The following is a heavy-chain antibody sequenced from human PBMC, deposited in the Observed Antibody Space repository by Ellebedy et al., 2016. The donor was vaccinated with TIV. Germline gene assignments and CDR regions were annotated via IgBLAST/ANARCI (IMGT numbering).Heavy chain of an antibody. J-gene: IGHJ4*02. CDR3: ARGGAYYHRYFDD. CDR1: GVTFSSYG. D-gene: IGHD3-10*01. CDR2: ITAIFGTA. V-gene: IGHV1-69*13. Sequence: SVKVSCKASGVTFSSYGISWVRQAPGQGLEWMGGITAIFGTANYAQKFQGRVTITADEFMTTAYMELSSLRSEDTAVYYCARGGAYYHRYFDDWGQGTLVTVSS.